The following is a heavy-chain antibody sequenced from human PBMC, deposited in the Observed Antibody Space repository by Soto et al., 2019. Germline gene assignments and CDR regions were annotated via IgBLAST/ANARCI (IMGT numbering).Heavy chain of an antibody. J-gene: IGHJ3*01. Sequence: GSLRLSCAASGFTFNIYAMSWVRQAPGKGLAWVSGISGGGGSTHYADSVKGRFTISRDNSKNTLYLQMNSLRGEDSAVYYCAKGKSSNYVSHAFDVWGQGTMVTVSS. CDR1: GFTFNIYA. CDR3: AKGKSSNYVSHAFDV. V-gene: IGHV3-23*01. D-gene: IGHD3-10*02. CDR2: ISGGGGST.